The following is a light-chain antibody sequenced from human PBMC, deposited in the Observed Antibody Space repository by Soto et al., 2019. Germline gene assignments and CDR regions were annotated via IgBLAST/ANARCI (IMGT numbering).Light chain of an antibody. CDR2: GAT. V-gene: IGKV1-12*01. J-gene: IGKJ4*01. CDR1: QVISSW. Sequence: IQMTQSPSSVSAAVGDRVTITCRASQVISSWLAWYQQRPGTAPKLLIYGATTLRSGVPSRFSGSESGTEFTLTITSLQPEDSATYYCQQASSFPLTFGGGTRWIS. CDR3: QQASSFPLT.